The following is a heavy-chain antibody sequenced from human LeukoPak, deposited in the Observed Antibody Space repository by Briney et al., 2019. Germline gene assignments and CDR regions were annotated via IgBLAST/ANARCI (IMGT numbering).Heavy chain of an antibody. CDR1: GGSISSGGYY. CDR2: IYYSGST. CDR3: ARDQVAGNWFDP. D-gene: IGHD6-19*01. V-gene: IGHV4-31*03. Sequence: SETLSLTCTVSGGSISSGGYYWSWIRQHPGKGLEWNGYIYYSGSTYYNPSLKSRVTISVDTSKNQFSLKLSSVTAADTAVYYCARDQVAGNWFDPWGQGTLVTVSS. J-gene: IGHJ5*02.